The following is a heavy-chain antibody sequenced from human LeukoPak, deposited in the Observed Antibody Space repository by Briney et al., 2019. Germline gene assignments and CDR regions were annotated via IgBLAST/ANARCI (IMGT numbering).Heavy chain of an antibody. CDR1: GFTFSSYA. CDR2: ISYDGSNK. D-gene: IGHD6-19*01. Sequence: GGSLRLSCAASGFTFSSYAMHWVRQAPGKGLEWVAVISYDGSNKYYADSVKGRFTISRDNSKNTLYLQMNSLRAEDTAVYYCAKALAVAGGFLDYWGQGTLVTVSS. V-gene: IGHV3-30-3*01. J-gene: IGHJ4*02. CDR3: AKALAVAGGFLDY.